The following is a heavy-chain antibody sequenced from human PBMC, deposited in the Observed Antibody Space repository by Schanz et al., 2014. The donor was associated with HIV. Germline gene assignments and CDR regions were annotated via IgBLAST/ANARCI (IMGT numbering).Heavy chain of an antibody. CDR2: INHSGST. CDR3: ARADVSNWSFDL. J-gene: IGHJ2*01. V-gene: IGHV4-34*01. CDR1: GGSFSVYS. Sequence: QVQLQQWGAGLLKPSETLSLTCAVYGGSFSVYSWSWIRQPPGKGLQWIGEINHSGSTNYNPSLKSRVTISVDTSKNQFSLRLNSVTAADTAVYYCARADVSNWSFDLWGPPPLVSVSS. D-gene: IGHD3-10*02.